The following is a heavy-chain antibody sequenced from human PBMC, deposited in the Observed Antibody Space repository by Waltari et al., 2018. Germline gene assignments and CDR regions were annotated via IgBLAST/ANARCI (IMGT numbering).Heavy chain of an antibody. J-gene: IGHJ4*02. D-gene: IGHD3-10*01. CDR2: SYTRVST. CDR1: GGSISSYY. CDR3: ARDTTMLWFGEVGYFDY. V-gene: IGHV4-4*07. Sequence: QVQLQESGPGLVKPSETLSLTCTVSGGSISSYYWSWIRPPAGKGLDGSGRSYTRVSTKYNPSRKIRVTISVDKSKNQFSLKLSSGTAADTSVYYCARDTTMLWFGEVGYFDYWGQGTLVTVSS.